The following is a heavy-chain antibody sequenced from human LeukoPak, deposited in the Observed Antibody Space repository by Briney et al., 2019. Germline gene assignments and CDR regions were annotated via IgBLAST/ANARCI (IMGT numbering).Heavy chain of an antibody. CDR3: AAEMVTAKLDY. CDR1: AFIFSGHW. Sequence: PGGSLRLSCEGSAFIFSGHWMNWVRQTPGKGLEWVASIKEDGSERQYVDSVRGRFSISRDNTKGSLFLQLNSLRAEDTAVYYCAAEMVTAKLDYWGQGTLVTVSS. J-gene: IGHJ4*02. CDR2: IKEDGSER. V-gene: IGHV3-7*03. D-gene: IGHD2-21*02.